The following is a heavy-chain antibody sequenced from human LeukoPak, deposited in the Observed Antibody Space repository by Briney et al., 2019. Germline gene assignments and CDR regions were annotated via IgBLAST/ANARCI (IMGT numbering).Heavy chain of an antibody. D-gene: IGHD1-14*01. CDR1: GFTFSSHL. CDR2: VKSDGTAT. Sequence: GGSLRLSCAASGFTFSSHLMHRVRQAQGTGLVWVSSVKSDGTATNYADSVKGRFTISRDNAKNTLYLQMNSLRVEDTAVYYCVRKFATGDWGQGTLVTVSS. CDR3: VRKFATGD. J-gene: IGHJ4*02. V-gene: IGHV3-74*01.